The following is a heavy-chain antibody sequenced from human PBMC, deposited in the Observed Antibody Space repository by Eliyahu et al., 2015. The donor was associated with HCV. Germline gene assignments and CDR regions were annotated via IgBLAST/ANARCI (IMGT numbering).Heavy chain of an antibody. CDR1: GFSLSTSGVG. D-gene: IGHD3-22*01. J-gene: IGHJ3*02. Sequence: QITLKESGPTLVKPTQTLTLTCTFSGFSLSTSGVGVGWIRQPPGKALEWLALIYWNDDKRYSPSLKSRLTITKDTSKNQVVLTMTNMDPVDTATYYCAHLSYDSSLRGPYDAFDIWGQGTMVTVSS. CDR2: IYWNDDK. V-gene: IGHV2-5*01. CDR3: AHLSYDSSLRGPYDAFDI.